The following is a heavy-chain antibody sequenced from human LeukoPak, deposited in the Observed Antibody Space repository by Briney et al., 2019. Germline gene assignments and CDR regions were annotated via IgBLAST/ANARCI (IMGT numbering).Heavy chain of an antibody. V-gene: IGHV1-18*01. CDR2: ISAYNGNT. J-gene: IGHJ4*02. D-gene: IGHD2-15*01. Sequence: ASVKVSCKASGYTFTSYGISWVRQAPGQGLEWMGWISAYNGNTNYAQKLQGRVTITADESTSTAYMELSSLRSEDTAVYYCASCGSCYSEYYFDYWGQGTLVTVSS. CDR1: GYTFTSYG. CDR3: ASCGSCYSEYYFDY.